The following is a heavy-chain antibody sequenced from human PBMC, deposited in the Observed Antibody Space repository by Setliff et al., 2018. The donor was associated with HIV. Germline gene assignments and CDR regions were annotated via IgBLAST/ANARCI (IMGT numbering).Heavy chain of an antibody. CDR2: INNSGNT. CDR3: ARRTSFVGGAVAGHFDY. V-gene: IGHV4-34*01. Sequence: PSETLSLTCDVYAGSLSGSYWSWIRQSPGKGLEWIGEINNSGNTNYNPSLKSRVTISVDASKNHFSLRLKSVTAADTAIFYFARRTSFVGGAVAGHFDYWGQGTPVTVSS. D-gene: IGHD6-19*01. CDR1: AGSLSGSY. J-gene: IGHJ4*02.